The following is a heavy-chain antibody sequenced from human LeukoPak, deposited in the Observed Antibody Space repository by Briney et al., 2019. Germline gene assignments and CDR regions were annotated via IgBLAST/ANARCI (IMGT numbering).Heavy chain of an antibody. CDR2: ISHSGST. V-gene: IGHV4-34*01. Sequence: SETLSLTCAVYGGSLSGYYWSWIRQPPGKGLEWIGEISHSGSTNYNPSLESRVTISVDMSKNQFSLKLSSVTAADTAVYYCARRSYSSGWYPRPFDYWGQGILVTVSS. D-gene: IGHD6-19*01. CDR3: ARRSYSSGWYPRPFDY. J-gene: IGHJ4*02. CDR1: GGSLSGYY.